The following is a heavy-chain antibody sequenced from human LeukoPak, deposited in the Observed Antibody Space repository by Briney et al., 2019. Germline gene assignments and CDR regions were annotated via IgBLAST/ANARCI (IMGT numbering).Heavy chain of an antibody. CDR1: GFTVSSSY. CDR3: TRDLNSGGSC. CDR2: IHSGGKT. D-gene: IGHD2-15*01. Sequence: GGSLRLSCAASGFTVSSSYMSWVRQAPGKGLEWVSVIHSGGKTYYADSVKGRFNISRDNSKNTLYLQMNSLRAQDTAVYYCTRDLNSGGSCWGQGALVTVS. J-gene: IGHJ4*02. V-gene: IGHV3-53*01.